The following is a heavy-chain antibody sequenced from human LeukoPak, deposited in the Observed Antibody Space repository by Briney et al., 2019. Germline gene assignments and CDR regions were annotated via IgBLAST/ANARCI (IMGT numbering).Heavy chain of an antibody. CDR2: INTNTGNP. CDR1: GYTFSSYT. Sequence: ASVKVSYKTSGYTFSSYTITWVRQAPGQGLQWMGWINTNTGNPTYAQGFTGRYVFSLDTSVSTAYLQISGLTADDTAVYFCGRDPRLGIRGYTYGYIEYWGQEPWSPSPQ. D-gene: IGHD5-18*01. V-gene: IGHV7-4-1*02. CDR3: GRDPRLGIRGYTYGYIEY. J-gene: IGHJ4*01.